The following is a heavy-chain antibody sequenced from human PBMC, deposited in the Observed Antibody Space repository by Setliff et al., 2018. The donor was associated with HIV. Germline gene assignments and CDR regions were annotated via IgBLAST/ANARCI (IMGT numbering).Heavy chain of an antibody. CDR3: ARGPLYGYDRGYFDY. J-gene: IGHJ4*02. V-gene: IGHV1-69*13. D-gene: IGHD5-12*01. CDR2: IIPIARAP. Sequence: ASVKVSCKASGGIFNTYGMNWVRQAPGQGLGWMGGIIPIARAPNYAQKFQDRVTITADESTTTVYMEVRSLKSEDTALYYCARGPLYGYDRGYFDYWGQGTLVTVSS. CDR1: GGIFNTYG.